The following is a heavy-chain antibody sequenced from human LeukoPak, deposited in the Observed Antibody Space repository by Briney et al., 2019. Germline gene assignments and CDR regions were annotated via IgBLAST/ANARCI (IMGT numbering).Heavy chain of an antibody. Sequence: PGRSLRLSCAASGFTFSSYGMHWVRQAPGKGLEWVSSISSSSSYIYYADSVKGRFTISRDNAKNSLYLQMNSLRAEDTAVYYCARDDGLYYYDSSGYYLDYWGQGTLVTVSS. J-gene: IGHJ4*02. CDR3: ARDDGLYYYDSSGYYLDY. CDR2: ISSSSSYI. D-gene: IGHD3-22*01. CDR1: GFTFSSYG. V-gene: IGHV3-21*01.